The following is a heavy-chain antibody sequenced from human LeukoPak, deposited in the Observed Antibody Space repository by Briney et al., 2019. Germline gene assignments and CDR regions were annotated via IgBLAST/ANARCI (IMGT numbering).Heavy chain of an antibody. CDR2: IYYSGST. V-gene: IGHV4-39*07. CDR3: ARVSLSGGISDY. CDR1: GGSISSSSYY. D-gene: IGHD3-10*01. Sequence: KPSETLSLTCTVSGGSISSSSYYWGWIRQPPGKGLEWIGSIYYSGSTYYNPSLKSRVTISVDTSKNQFSLKLSSVTAADTAVYYCARVSLSGGISDYWGQGTLVTVSS. J-gene: IGHJ4*02.